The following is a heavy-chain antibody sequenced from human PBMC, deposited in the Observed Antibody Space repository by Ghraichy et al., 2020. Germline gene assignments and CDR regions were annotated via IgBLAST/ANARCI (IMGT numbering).Heavy chain of an antibody. J-gene: IGHJ6*02. D-gene: IGHD6-6*01. CDR2: IYYSGST. CDR1: GGSISSFY. V-gene: IGHV4-59*01. CDR3: ARRARFDSSSEGGYYQYGMDV. Sequence: SETLSLTCTVSGGSISSFYWSWIRQPPGKGLEWIGYIYYSGSTSYNPSLKSRVTISVDTSKNQFSLRLSSVTAADTAVYYCARRARFDSSSEGGYYQYGMDVWGQGTTVTVSS.